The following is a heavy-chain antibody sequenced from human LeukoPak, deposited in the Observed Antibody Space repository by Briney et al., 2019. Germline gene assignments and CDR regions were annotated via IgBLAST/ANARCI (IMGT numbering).Heavy chain of an antibody. D-gene: IGHD5-24*01. J-gene: IGHJ4*02. CDR1: GGSISSGDYY. CDR2: IYYSRST. Sequence: SQTLSLTCTVSGGSISSGDYYWNWIRQPPGKGLEWIGYIYYSRSTSYSPSLKSRLTISVDTSKNQFSLKLSYVTAADTAVYYCARDGYNSGYFDYWGQGTLVTVSS. CDR3: ARDGYNSGYFDY. V-gene: IGHV4-30-4*01.